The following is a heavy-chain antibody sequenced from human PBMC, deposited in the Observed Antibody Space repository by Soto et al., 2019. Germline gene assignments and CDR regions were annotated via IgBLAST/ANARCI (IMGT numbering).Heavy chain of an antibody. J-gene: IGHJ6*02. Sequence: GGSLRLSCAASGFTFSSYAMHWVRQAPGKGLEWVAVISYDGSNKYYADSVMGRFTISRDNSKNTLYLQMNSLRVEDTALYFCARVNRRGYTGNDPPPLYYYGMDLWGQGTMVTVSS. D-gene: IGHD5-12*01. CDR1: GFTFSSYA. CDR3: ARVNRRGYTGNDPPPLYYYGMDL. CDR2: ISYDGSNK. V-gene: IGHV3-30-3*01.